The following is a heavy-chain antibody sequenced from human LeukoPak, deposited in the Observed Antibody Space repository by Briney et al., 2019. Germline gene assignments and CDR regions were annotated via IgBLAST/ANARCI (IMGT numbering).Heavy chain of an antibody. CDR2: ISSSSSYI. V-gene: IGHV3-21*01. J-gene: IGHJ4*02. Sequence: GGSLRLSCAASGFTFSSYSMNWVRQAPGKGLEWVSSISSSSSYIYYADSVKGRFTIPRDNAKNSLYLQMNSLRAEDTAVYYCARGGNYSSGWYGFDYWGQGTLVTVSS. D-gene: IGHD6-19*01. CDR3: ARGGNYSSGWYGFDY. CDR1: GFTFSSYS.